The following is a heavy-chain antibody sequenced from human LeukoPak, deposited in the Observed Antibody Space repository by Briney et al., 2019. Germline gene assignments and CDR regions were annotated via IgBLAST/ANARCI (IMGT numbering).Heavy chain of an antibody. D-gene: IGHD2-2*01. V-gene: IGHV3-11*01. CDR1: GFTFSDYY. J-gene: IGHJ6*02. CDR2: ISSSGSTI. Sequence: GGSLRLSCAASGFTFSDYYMSWIRQAPGKGLERVSYISSSGSTIYYADSVKGRFTISRDNAKNSLYLQMNSLRAEDTAVYYCARASSSTSFYYYGMDVWGQGTTVTVSS. CDR3: ARASSSTSFYYYGMDV.